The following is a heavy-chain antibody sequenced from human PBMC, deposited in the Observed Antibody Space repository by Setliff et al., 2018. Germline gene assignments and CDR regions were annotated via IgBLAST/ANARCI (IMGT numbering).Heavy chain of an antibody. CDR1: GGTFSSYA. V-gene: IGHV1-69*13. CDR3: ARAPGYGSGSYYKNGMDV. D-gene: IGHD3-10*01. J-gene: IGHJ6*02. Sequence: SVKVSCKASGGTFSSYAISWVRQAPGQGLEWMGGIIPIFGTANYAQKFQGRVTITADESTSTAYMELSSLRSEDTAVYYCARAPGYGSGSYYKNGMDVWGQGTTVTVSS. CDR2: IIPIFGTA.